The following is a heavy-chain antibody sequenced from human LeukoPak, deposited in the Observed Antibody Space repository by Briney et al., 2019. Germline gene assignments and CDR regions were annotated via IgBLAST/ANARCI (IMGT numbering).Heavy chain of an antibody. J-gene: IGHJ4*02. V-gene: IGHV3-9*01. CDR2: ISWNSGSI. CDR1: GFTFDDYA. D-gene: IGHD3-22*01. CDR3: ARDRDYYDSSGYTLHLDY. Sequence: GGSLRLSCAASGFTFDDYAMHWVRQAPGKGLEWVSGISWNSGSIGYADSVKGRFTISRDNAKNSLYLQMNSLRAEDTAVYYCARDRDYYDSSGYTLHLDYWGQGTLVTVSS.